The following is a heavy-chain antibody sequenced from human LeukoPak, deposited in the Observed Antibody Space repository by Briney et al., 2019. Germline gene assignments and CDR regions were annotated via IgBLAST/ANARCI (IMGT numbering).Heavy chain of an antibody. V-gene: IGHV4-4*07. CDR3: ARLFPAAGTPYYYIMDV. D-gene: IGHD6-13*01. CDR1: GASISNYY. CDR2: FYSSGSY. Sequence: SETLSLTCTVSGASISNYYWSWIRQPAGKGLEWIGRFYSSGSYNYNPSLKSRVTMSIDTSKNQFSLRLSSVTAADTAVYYCARLFPAAGTPYYYIMDVWGQRTTVTVSS. J-gene: IGHJ6*02.